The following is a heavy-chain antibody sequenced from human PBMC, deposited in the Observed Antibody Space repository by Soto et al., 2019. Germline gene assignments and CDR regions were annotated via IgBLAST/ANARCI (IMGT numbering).Heavy chain of an antibody. V-gene: IGHV3-74*01. CDR2: INSDGSST. Sequence: PGGSLRLSCAASGFTFSSYWMHWVRQAPGKGLVWVSHINSDGSSTTYADSVKGRFTITKDTSKNQVILTMNNMDPVDTATYYCAHRISGSWKPYDYWGQGTVVTVSS. J-gene: IGHJ4*02. CDR3: AHRISGSWKPYDY. CDR1: GFTFSSYW. D-gene: IGHD3-10*01.